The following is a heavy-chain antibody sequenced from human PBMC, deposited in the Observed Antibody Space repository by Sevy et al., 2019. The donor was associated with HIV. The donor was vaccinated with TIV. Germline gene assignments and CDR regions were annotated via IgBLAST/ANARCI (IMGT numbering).Heavy chain of an antibody. D-gene: IGHD3-3*01. CDR3: ARELGSGYPYYYYYAMDV. CDR2: ITGSGSSI. CDR1: GFIFSYYY. V-gene: IGHV3-11*04. J-gene: IGHJ6*02. Sequence: GGSLRLSCAASGFIFSYYYMSWIRQAPGKGLEWISYITGSGSSIHYADSVEGRFTVSRDNAKNSLYLQMNSLRADDTAVYYCARELGSGYPYYYYYAMDVWGQGTTVTVSS.